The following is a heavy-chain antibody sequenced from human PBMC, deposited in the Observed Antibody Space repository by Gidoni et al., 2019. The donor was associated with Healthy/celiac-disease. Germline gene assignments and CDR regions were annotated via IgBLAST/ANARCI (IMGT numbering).Heavy chain of an antibody. J-gene: IGHJ4*02. D-gene: IGHD6-19*01. V-gene: IGHV4-39*07. CDR2: IYYSGST. CDR1: GGSISSSSYY. Sequence: QLQLQESGPGLVKPSETLSLTCTVSGGSISSSSYYWGWIRQPPGKGLEWIGSIYYSGSTYYNPSLKSRVTISVDTSKNQFSLKLSSVTAADTAVYYCAREGYSSGWYGAYWGQGTLVTVSS. CDR3: AREGYSSGWYGAY.